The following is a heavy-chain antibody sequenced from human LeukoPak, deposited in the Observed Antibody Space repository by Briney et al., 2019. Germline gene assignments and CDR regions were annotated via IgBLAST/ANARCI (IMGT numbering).Heavy chain of an antibody. CDR1: GGSFSGYY. J-gene: IGHJ4*02. Sequence: SETLSLTCAVYGGSFSGYYWSWIRQPPGKGLEWIGEINHSGSTNYNPSLKSRVTISVDTSKNQFSLKLSSVTAADTAVYYCARGGGSSSWYYYRGQGTLATVSS. D-gene: IGHD6-13*01. CDR2: INHSGST. V-gene: IGHV4-34*01. CDR3: ARGGGSSSWYYY.